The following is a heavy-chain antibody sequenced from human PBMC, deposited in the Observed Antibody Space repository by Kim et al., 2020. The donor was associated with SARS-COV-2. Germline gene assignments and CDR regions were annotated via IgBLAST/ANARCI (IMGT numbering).Heavy chain of an antibody. V-gene: IGHV4-39*01. J-gene: IGHJ6*01. CDR1: GGSISSSSYY. D-gene: IGHD2-2*01. CDR2: IYYSGST. Sequence: SETLSLTCTVSGGSISSSSYYWGWIRQPPGKGLEWIGSIYYSGSTYYNPSLKSRVTISVDTSKNQFSLKLSSVTAADTAVYYCARTGKECSSTSCHYYYG. CDR3: ARTGKECSSTSCHYYYG.